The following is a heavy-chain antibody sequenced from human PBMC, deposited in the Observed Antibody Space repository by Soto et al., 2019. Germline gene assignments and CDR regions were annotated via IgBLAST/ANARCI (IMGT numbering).Heavy chain of an antibody. J-gene: IGHJ6*02. V-gene: IGHV3-11*01. D-gene: IGHD3-3*01. CDR3: GMYYDFWSGYYRGTGYGMDV. CDR1: GFTFSDYY. Sequence: GGSLRLSCAASGFTFSDYYMSWIRQAPGKGLEWVSYISSSGSTIYYADSVKGRFTISRDNAKNSLYLQMNSLRAEDTAVYYCGMYYDFWSGYYRGTGYGMDVWGQGTTVTDSS. CDR2: ISSSGSTI.